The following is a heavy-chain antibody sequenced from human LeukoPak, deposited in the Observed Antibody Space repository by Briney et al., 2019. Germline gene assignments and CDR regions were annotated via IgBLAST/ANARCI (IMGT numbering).Heavy chain of an antibody. CDR1: GYTFTSYY. CDR3: ARDLGYCSSTSCLYNWFDP. D-gene: IGHD2-2*01. CDR2: INPNSGGT. Sequence: ASVKVSCKASGYTFTSYYMHWVRQAPGQGLEWMGWINPNSGGTNYAQKFQGRVTMTRDTSISTAYMELSRLRSDDTAVYYCARDLGYCSSTSCLYNWFDPWGQGTLVTVSS. V-gene: IGHV1-2*02. J-gene: IGHJ5*02.